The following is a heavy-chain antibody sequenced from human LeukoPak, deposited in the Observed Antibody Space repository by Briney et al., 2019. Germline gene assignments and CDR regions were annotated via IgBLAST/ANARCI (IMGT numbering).Heavy chain of an antibody. Sequence: SDTLSLTCAVSGYSISSGYYWGWIRPPPGKGLECIGSIYHSGSTYYNPSLKSRVTISVDTSKNQFSLKLSSVTAADTAVYYCARAVFDWGYNWFDPWGQGTLVTVSS. D-gene: IGHD3-9*01. CDR2: IYHSGST. CDR3: ARAVFDWGYNWFDP. V-gene: IGHV4-38-2*01. CDR1: GYSISSGYY. J-gene: IGHJ5*02.